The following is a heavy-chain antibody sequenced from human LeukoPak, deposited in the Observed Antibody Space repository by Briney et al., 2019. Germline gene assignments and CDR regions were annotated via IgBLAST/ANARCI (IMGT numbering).Heavy chain of an antibody. J-gene: IGHJ5*02. CDR1: GGSISSYY. CDR2: IYYSGST. Sequence: SETLSLTCTVSGGSISSYYWNWIRQPPGKGLEWIGSIYYSGSTYYNPSLKSRVTISVDTSKNQFSLKLSSVTAADTAVYYCARGTSFDPWGQGTLVTVSS. CDR3: ARGTSFDP. V-gene: IGHV4-59*12.